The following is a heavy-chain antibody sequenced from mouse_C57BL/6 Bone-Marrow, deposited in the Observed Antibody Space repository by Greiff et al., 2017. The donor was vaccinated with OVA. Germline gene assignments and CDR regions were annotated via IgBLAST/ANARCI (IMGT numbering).Heavy chain of an antibody. CDR3: TTRHYYGAMDY. CDR2: IDPENGDT. CDR1: GFNIKDDY. D-gene: IGHD1-2*01. J-gene: IGHJ4*01. V-gene: IGHV14-4*01. Sequence: VQLQQSGAELVRPGASVKLSCTASGFNIKDDYMHWVKQRPEQGLEWIGWIDPENGDTAYASKFQGKATITADTSSNTAYLQLSSLTSEDTAVYYCTTRHYYGAMDYWGQGTSVTVSS.